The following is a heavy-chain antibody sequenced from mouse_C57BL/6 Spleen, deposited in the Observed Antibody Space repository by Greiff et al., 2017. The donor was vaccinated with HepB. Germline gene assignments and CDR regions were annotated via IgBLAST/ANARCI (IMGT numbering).Heavy chain of an antibody. Sequence: VQGVESGAELVKPGASVKISCKASGYAFSSYWMNWVKQRPGKGLEWIGQIYPGDGDTNYNGKFKGKATLTADKSSSTAYMQLSSLTSEDSAVYFCARSEAQAKGSTFAYWGQGTLVTVSA. CDR1: GYAFSSYW. CDR3: ARSEAQAKGSTFAY. V-gene: IGHV1-80*01. CDR2: IYPGDGDT. D-gene: IGHD3-2*02. J-gene: IGHJ3*01.